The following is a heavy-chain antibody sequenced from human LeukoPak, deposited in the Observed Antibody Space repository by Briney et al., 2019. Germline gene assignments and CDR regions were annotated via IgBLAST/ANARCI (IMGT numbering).Heavy chain of an antibody. D-gene: IGHD2-2*01. Sequence: SETLSLTCTVSGGSISSYYWSWIRQPAGKGLEWIGRIYTSGSTNYNPSLKSRVTMSVDTSKNQFSLKLSSVTAADTAVYYCARVVVGRYCSSTSCGRWFDPWGQGTLVTVSS. J-gene: IGHJ5*02. CDR2: IYTSGST. V-gene: IGHV4-4*07. CDR1: GGSISSYY. CDR3: ARVVVGRYCSSTSCGRWFDP.